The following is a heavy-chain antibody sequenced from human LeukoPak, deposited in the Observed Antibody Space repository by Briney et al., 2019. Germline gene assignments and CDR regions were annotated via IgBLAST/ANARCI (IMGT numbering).Heavy chain of an antibody. CDR3: AGDGGSGTPRVYFDY. CDR1: GFTFSGYG. J-gene: IGHJ4*02. V-gene: IGHV3-33*01. CDR2: IWYDRSNK. D-gene: IGHD3-10*01. Sequence: PGGSLRLSCAASGFTFSGYGMHWVRQTPGEGLEWVAFIWYDRSNKYYADSVKGRFTISRDNSKNTLYLQMNSLRAEDTAVYYCAGDGGSGTPRVYFDYWGQGTLVTVSS.